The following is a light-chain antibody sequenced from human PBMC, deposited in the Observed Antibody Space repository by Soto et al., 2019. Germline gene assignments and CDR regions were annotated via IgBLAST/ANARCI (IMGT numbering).Light chain of an antibody. V-gene: IGKV1-5*01. CDR1: QSISSW. J-gene: IGKJ1*01. CDR3: QQYNSYSLWT. Sequence: DIQMTQSPSSLSASVGDRVTITCLASQSISSWLAWYQQKPGKAPKLLIFDAFSLESGVPSRFSGSGSGTEFTLTISSLQPDDFATYYCQQYNSYSLWTFGQGTKVDIK. CDR2: DAF.